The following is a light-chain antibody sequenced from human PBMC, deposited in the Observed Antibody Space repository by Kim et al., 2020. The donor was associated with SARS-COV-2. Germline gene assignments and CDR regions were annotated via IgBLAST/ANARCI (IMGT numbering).Light chain of an antibody. CDR3: QSYDSSNHGV. CDR2: EDN. Sequence: NFMLTQPHSVSESPGKTVTISCTRSSGSIASNYVQWYQQRPGSSPTTVIYEDNQRPSGVPDRFSGSIDNSSNSASLTISGLKTEDEADYYCQSYDSSNHGVFGGGTQLTVL. CDR1: SGSIASNY. V-gene: IGLV6-57*01. J-gene: IGLJ2*01.